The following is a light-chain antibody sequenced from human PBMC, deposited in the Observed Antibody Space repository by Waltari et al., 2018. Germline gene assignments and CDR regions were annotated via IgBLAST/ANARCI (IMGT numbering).Light chain of an antibody. V-gene: IGLV3-21*02. J-gene: IGLJ2*01. Sequence: YVLTQPPSVSVAPGQTARITCGGSNIGSKSVHWHQQTPGRAPILVVYDDPDRPSGMSGRFSGSNAGNTATLIISGVEAVDEADYYCQVWDSRTDHVIFGGGTKLTVL. CDR1: NIGSKS. CDR3: QVWDSRTDHVI. CDR2: DDP.